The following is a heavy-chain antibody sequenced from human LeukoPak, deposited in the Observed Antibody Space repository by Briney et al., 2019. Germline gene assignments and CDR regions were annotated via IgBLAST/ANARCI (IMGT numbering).Heavy chain of an antibody. CDR3: ARDLITEPQQLVHDAFDI. D-gene: IGHD6-13*01. V-gene: IGHV4-39*07. Sequence: RTSETLSLTCTVSGGSISSSSYYWGWIRQPPGKGLGWIGSIYYSGSTYYNPSLKSRVTISVDTSKNQFSLKLSSVTAADTAVYYCARDLITEPQQLVHDAFDIWGQGTMVTVSS. J-gene: IGHJ3*02. CDR1: GGSISSSSYY. CDR2: IYYSGST.